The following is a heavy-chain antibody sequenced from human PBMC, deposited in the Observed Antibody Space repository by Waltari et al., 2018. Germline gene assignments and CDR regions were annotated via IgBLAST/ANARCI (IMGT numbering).Heavy chain of an antibody. V-gene: IGHV1-69*09. D-gene: IGHD3-10*01. CDR1: GYTFRSYT. Sequence: QVQLVQSGAEVKKPGASVKVSCKDSGYTFRSYTNSWLRQAPGQGLEGMGRFIPILGIANYAQKFQGRVTITADKSTSTAYMELSSLRSEDTAVYYCAKAITMATGGWFDPWGQGTLVTVSS. J-gene: IGHJ5*02. CDR3: AKAITMATGGWFDP. CDR2: FIPILGIA.